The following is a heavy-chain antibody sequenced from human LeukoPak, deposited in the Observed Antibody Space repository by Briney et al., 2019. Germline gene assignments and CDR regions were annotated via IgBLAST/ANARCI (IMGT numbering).Heavy chain of an antibody. CDR3: ARGAGYLHLRAVYFDF. Sequence: ASVKVSCKTSGGSFRDYTISWVRQAPGQGLEWMGSSVPIFGTANYAHKFQGRVTLSTDESSSTAYMELSSLRSEDTAIYYCARGAGYLHLRAVYFDFWGQGTLITVSS. V-gene: IGHV1-69*05. J-gene: IGHJ4*02. CDR1: GGSFRDYT. CDR2: SVPIFGTA. D-gene: IGHD5-24*01.